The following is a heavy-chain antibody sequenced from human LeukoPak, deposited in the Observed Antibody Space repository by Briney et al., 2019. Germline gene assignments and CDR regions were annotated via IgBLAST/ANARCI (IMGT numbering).Heavy chain of an antibody. CDR2: ISYDGSNK. Sequence: PGGSLRLYCAASRYTFSSYAMHWVRQAPGKGLEWVAVISYDGSNKYYADSVKGRFTISRDNSKNTLYLQMNSLRAEDTAVYYCARPRPRYYYFYDMDVWGKGTTVTVSS. D-gene: IGHD6-6*01. CDR1: RYTFSSYA. J-gene: IGHJ6*03. CDR3: ARPRPRYYYFYDMDV. V-gene: IGHV3-30*04.